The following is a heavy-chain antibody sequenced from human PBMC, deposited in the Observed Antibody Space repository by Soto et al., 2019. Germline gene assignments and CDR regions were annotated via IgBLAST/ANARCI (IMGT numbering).Heavy chain of an antibody. CDR1: GGSFSGYY. J-gene: IGHJ5*02. CDR3: ARGGYSSGYGWFDP. D-gene: IGHD6-19*01. CDR2: IYHSGRT. V-gene: IGHV4-34*01. Sequence: PSETLSLTCAVYGGSFSGYYWSWIRQPPGKGLEWIGEIYHSGRTNYNPSLKSRVTISVDTSKNQFSLRLSSVTTADTAVYYCARGGYSSGYGWFDPWGQGTQVTVSS.